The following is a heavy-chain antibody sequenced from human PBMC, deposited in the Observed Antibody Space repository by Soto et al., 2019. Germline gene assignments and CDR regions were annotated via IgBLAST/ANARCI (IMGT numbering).Heavy chain of an antibody. J-gene: IGHJ4*02. Sequence: QVTLKESGPVLVKPTETLTLTCTVSGFSLSNARMGVSWIRQPPGKALEWLAHIFSNDEKSYSTSLKSRLTISKDTSKSQVVLTMTNMDPVDTATYYCARGSYYDFWSGYWYYFDYWGQGTLVTVSS. CDR3: ARGSYYDFWSGYWYYFDY. D-gene: IGHD3-3*01. CDR1: GFSLSNARMG. CDR2: IFSNDEK. V-gene: IGHV2-26*01.